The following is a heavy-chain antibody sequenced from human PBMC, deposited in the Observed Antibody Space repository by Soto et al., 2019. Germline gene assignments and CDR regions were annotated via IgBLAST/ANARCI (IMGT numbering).Heavy chain of an antibody. CDR1: GYRFLSYW. V-gene: IGHV5-51*01. J-gene: IGHJ4*02. D-gene: IGHD4-17*01. CDR3: AGSGPAKVTTFPY. Sequence: GESLKISCQASGYRFLSYWIGWVRQMPGKGLEWMGIIYPGDSETRYNPSFQGQVTISADKSISTAYLQWTSLKASDTAIYYCAGSGPAKVTTFPYWGQGTLVTVSS. CDR2: IYPGDSET.